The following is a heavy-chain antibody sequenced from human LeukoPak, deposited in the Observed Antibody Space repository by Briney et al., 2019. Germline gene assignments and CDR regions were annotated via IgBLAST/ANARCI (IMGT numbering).Heavy chain of an antibody. V-gene: IGHV3-21*01. CDR2: ISSSSSYI. CDR1: GFTFRSYN. Sequence: SGGSLRLSCAASGFTFRSYNMNWVRQAPGKGLEWVSSISSSSSYIYYADSVKGRFTISRDNAKNSLYLQMNSLRAEDTAVYYCAREIRSSASYYYYYYGMDVWGQGTTVTVSS. CDR3: AREIRSSASYYYYYYGMDV. D-gene: IGHD2-2*01. J-gene: IGHJ6*02.